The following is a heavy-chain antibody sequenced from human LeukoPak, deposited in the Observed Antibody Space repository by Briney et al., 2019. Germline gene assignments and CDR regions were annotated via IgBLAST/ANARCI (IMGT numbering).Heavy chain of an antibody. D-gene: IGHD3-9*01. CDR1: GYTFSSYY. CDR3: ARERYDILTGYYGLCVY. Sequence: ASVKVSCKASGYTFSSYYVHWVRQAPGQGLEWMGMIIPSDGFTSYAQKFQGRVTMTRDMSTSTAYMELSRLRSDDTAVYYCARERYDILTGYYGLCVYWGQGTLVTVSS. CDR2: IIPSDGFT. J-gene: IGHJ4*02. V-gene: IGHV1-46*01.